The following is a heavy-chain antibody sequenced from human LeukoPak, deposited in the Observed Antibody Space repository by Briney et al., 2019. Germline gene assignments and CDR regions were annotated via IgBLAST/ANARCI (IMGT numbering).Heavy chain of an antibody. Sequence: ASVKASCKASGYTFISYGVSWVRQAPGQGLEWMGWINTYGGSTNYAENLQGRVTVTTDTSTSTVYMELRSLRADDTAVYYCARPNTEATGYYFDYWGQGTLVTVSS. D-gene: IGHD1-1*01. V-gene: IGHV1-18*01. CDR1: GYTFISYG. J-gene: IGHJ4*02. CDR3: ARPNTEATGYYFDY. CDR2: INTYGGST.